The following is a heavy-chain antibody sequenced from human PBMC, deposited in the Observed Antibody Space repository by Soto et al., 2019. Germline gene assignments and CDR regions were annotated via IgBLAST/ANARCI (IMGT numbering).Heavy chain of an antibody. CDR1: GGSVSSGAYY. V-gene: IGHV4-31*03. Sequence: SETLSLTCTVSGGSVSSGAYYWTWIRQRPGKGLEWIGYIYYSGSTYYSPSLKSRLSISLDTSKNQFSLRLSSVTAADTAMYYCARARLRAVYAFDIWRQGTMVTVSS. CDR3: ARARLRAVYAFDI. J-gene: IGHJ3*02. CDR2: IYYSGST. D-gene: IGHD5-12*01.